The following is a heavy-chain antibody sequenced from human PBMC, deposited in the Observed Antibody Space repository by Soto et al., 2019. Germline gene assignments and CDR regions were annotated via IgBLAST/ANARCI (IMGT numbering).Heavy chain of an antibody. CDR1: GFTFSSYG. CDR2: IWYDGRSK. Sequence: QVQLVESGGGVVQPGRSLRLSCTASGFTFSSYGLHWVRQAPGKGLEWVAVIWYDGRSKYYADSVQGRFTISRDNSKNTLYLQMNNLRAEDTAVYYCARSPCSTSCYVDDSWGQGTLVTVSS. D-gene: IGHD2-2*01. J-gene: IGHJ4*02. V-gene: IGHV3-33*01. CDR3: ARSPCSTSCYVDDS.